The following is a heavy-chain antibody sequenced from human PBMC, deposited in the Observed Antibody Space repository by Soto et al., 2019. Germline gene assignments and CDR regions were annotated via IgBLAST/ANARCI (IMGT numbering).Heavy chain of an antibody. CDR2: ISHSGHT. J-gene: IGHJ4*02. Sequence: SETLSLTCVVYGESSSASFWTWIRQPPGKGLEWIGEISHSGHTNYNPSLKSRVTISEDTSRKQLSLELNSVTAADSAMYYCARGMAETREAGAYWGKGPPVT. V-gene: IGHV4-34*01. D-gene: IGHD1-26*01. CDR1: GESSSASF. CDR3: ARGMAETREAGAY.